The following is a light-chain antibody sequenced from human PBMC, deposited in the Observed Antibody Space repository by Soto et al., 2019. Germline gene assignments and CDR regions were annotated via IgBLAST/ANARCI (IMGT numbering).Light chain of an antibody. CDR1: QSISSW. J-gene: IGKJ1*01. Sequence: DIQMTQSPSTLSASVGDRVTITCRASQSISSWLAWYQQKPGKAPKLLIYKASSLGSGVPSRFSGSGFGTEFTLTISSLQPDDFATYYCQQYNSYSRTFGQGTKVDIK. V-gene: IGKV1-5*03. CDR3: QQYNSYSRT. CDR2: KAS.